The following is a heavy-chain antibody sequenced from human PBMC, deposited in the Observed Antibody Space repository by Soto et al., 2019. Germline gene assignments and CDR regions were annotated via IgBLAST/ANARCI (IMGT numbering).Heavy chain of an antibody. J-gene: IGHJ3*01. CDR2: IIPMFGIP. Sequence: QVQLVQSGAEVKKPGSSVKVSCKASGGTLSKHAITWVRRAPGQGLEWLGGIIPMFGIPNYPQKFQGRVTISADDSTNTSHMEPNSLTSEDTAIYYCARGGTSGWLKGAYDVWGQGTMVTVS. D-gene: IGHD6-19*01. CDR1: GGTLSKHA. V-gene: IGHV1-69*01. CDR3: ARGGTSGWLKGAYDV.